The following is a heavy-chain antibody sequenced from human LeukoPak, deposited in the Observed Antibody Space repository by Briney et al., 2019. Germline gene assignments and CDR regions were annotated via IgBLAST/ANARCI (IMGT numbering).Heavy chain of an antibody. V-gene: IGHV3-23*01. CDR1: GFTFSFYG. Sequence: GGSLRLSCAVSGFTFSFYGMSWVRQAPGKGLEWVSGISGSGDSTYYADSVKGRFTISRDNSQNTLYLQMNSLRAEDTAVYYCAKGSGSYGKDVDYWGQGTLVTVSS. CDR2: ISGSGDST. J-gene: IGHJ4*02. D-gene: IGHD1-26*01. CDR3: AKGSGSYGKDVDY.